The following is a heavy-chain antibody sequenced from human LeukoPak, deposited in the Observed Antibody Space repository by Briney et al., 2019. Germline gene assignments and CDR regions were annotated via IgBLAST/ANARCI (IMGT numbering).Heavy chain of an antibody. V-gene: IGHV3-30-3*01. CDR1: GFTFSSYA. J-gene: IGHJ6*02. CDR2: ISYDGSNK. D-gene: IGHD2-2*02. Sequence: GGSLRLSCAASGFTFSSYAMHWVRQAPGKGLEWVAVISYDGSNKYYADSVKGRFTISRDNSKNTLYLQMNSLRAEDTAVYYCARDGAVPAAIYADYYYGMDVWGQGTTVTVSS. CDR3: ARDGAVPAAIYADYYYGMDV.